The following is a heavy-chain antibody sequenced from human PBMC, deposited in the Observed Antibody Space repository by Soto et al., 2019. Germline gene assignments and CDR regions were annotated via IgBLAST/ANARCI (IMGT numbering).Heavy chain of an antibody. CDR3: ARGPVVVVAATPDNAFDI. V-gene: IGHV4-34*01. CDR1: GGSFSGYY. CDR2: INHSGST. D-gene: IGHD2-15*01. J-gene: IGHJ3*02. Sequence: QVQLQQWGAGLLKPSETLSLTCAVYGGSFSGYYWSWIRQPPGKGLEWIGEINHSGSTNYNPSLKSRVTISVDTSKNQFSLKLSSVTAADTAVYYCARGPVVVVAATPDNAFDIWGQGTMVTVSS.